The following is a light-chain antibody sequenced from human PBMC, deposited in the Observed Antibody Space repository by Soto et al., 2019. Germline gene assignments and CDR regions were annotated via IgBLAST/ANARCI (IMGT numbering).Light chain of an antibody. CDR1: QSVSSSY. Sequence: EIVLTQSPGTLSLSPGERATLSCRASQSVSSSYLAWYQQKLGQPPRLLIYGASTRATGIPARFSGSGSGTEFTLTISSLQSEDFAVYYCQQYDNWPPITFGQGTRLEIK. CDR2: GAS. CDR3: QQYDNWPPIT. J-gene: IGKJ5*01. V-gene: IGKV3-15*01.